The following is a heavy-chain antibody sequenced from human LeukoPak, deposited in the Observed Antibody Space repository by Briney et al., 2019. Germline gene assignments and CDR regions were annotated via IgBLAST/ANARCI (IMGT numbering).Heavy chain of an antibody. J-gene: IGHJ2*01. CDR1: GYTFSSYY. D-gene: IGHD6-13*01. Sequence: ASVKVSCKASGYTFSSYYMHWVRQAPEQGLEWMGVINPSGGSTSYAQRFQGGVTMTRDTSTSTFYMELSSLRSEDTAVYYCARTYGSSGLGYFDLWGRGTLVTVSS. V-gene: IGHV1-46*01. CDR2: INPSGGST. CDR3: ARTYGSSGLGYFDL.